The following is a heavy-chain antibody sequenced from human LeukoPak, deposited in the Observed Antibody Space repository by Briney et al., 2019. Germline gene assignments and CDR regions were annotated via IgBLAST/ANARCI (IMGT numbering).Heavy chain of an antibody. CDR1: GYIFSTYW. J-gene: IGHJ4*02. D-gene: IGHD4-17*01. Sequence: HGESLKISCKGSGYIFSTYWIGWVRQMPGKGLEWMGIIYPGDSDTRYSPSFQGQVTISADKSISTAYLQWSSLKASDTAMYYCARHRGTTAIDYWGQGTLVTVSS. CDR3: ARHRGTTAIDY. V-gene: IGHV5-51*01. CDR2: IYPGDSDT.